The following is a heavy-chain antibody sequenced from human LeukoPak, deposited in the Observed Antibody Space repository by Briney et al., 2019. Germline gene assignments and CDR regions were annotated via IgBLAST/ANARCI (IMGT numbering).Heavy chain of an antibody. CDR1: GFTFSSYS. CDR3: ARELAADDAFDI. V-gene: IGHV3-21*01. CDR2: ISSSSSYI. Sequence: GGFLRLSCAASGFTFSSYSMNWVRPAPGKGLGWVSSISSSSSYIYYADSVKGRFTISRDNAKNSLYLQMNSLRAEDTAVYYCARELAADDAFDIWGQGTMVTVSS. J-gene: IGHJ3*02. D-gene: IGHD6-19*01.